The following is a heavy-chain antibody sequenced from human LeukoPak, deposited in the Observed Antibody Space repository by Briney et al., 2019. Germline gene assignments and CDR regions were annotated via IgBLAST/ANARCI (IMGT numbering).Heavy chain of an antibody. CDR3: ARKGVYSGSYYAGGADWFDP. CDR1: GYTFTGYY. D-gene: IGHD1-26*01. CDR2: INPNSGGT. V-gene: IGHV1-2*02. J-gene: IGHJ5*02. Sequence: ASVKVSCKASGYTFTGYYMHWVRQAPGQGLEWMGWINPNSGGTNYAQKFQGRVTMTRDTSIGTAYMELSRLRSDDTAVYYCARKGVYSGSYYAGGADWFDPWGQGTLVTVSS.